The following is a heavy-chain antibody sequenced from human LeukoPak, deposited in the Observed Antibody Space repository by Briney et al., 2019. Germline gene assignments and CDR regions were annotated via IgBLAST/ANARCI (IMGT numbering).Heavy chain of an antibody. Sequence: QSLPLTCAISGDSVSSNSVAWKWLTPSPSRGLEWLGRTYYRSKWYNDYAVSVKKRITINPSTSKNQFSLQLKSGTPEDAAVYYCASGWVTTGYFDYWGQGTLVTVSS. CDR3: ASGWVTTGYFDY. D-gene: IGHD4-17*01. CDR1: GDSVSSNSVA. CDR2: TYYRSKWYN. V-gene: IGHV6-1*01. J-gene: IGHJ4*02.